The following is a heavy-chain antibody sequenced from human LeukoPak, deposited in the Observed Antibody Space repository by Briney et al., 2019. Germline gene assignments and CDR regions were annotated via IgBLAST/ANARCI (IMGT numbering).Heavy chain of an antibody. J-gene: IGHJ3*01. V-gene: IGHV6-1*01. CDR1: GDSVSSNSSA. Sequence: SQTLSPTCAISGDSVSSNSSAYNWIRQSPSRGLEWLGRTYYRSKWYNDYAVSVKSRITINPDTSKNQFSLQLTSVTPEDTAVYYCARGGQGDGYSADEAFDFWGQGTMVTVSS. D-gene: IGHD5-24*01. CDR2: TYYRSKWYN. CDR3: ARGGQGDGYSADEAFDF.